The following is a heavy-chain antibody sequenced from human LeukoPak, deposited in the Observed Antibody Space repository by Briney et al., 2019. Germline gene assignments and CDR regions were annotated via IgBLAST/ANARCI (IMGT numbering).Heavy chain of an antibody. V-gene: IGHV4-59*01. J-gene: IGHJ4*02. Sequence: SETLSLTCTVSGGSISTYYWTWIRQPPGKGLEWIGYIYHSGSTNYNPSLKSRVTISGDSSQNQFSLKLSSVTAAGTAVYYCASDGYSGSDALWGQGTLVTVSS. CDR2: IYHSGST. D-gene: IGHD5-12*01. CDR3: ASDGYSGSDAL. CDR1: GGSISTYY.